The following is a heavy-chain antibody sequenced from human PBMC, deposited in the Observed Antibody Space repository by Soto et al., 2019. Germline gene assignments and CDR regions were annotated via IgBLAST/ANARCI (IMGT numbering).Heavy chain of an antibody. D-gene: IGHD3-3*01. CDR3: ARGSYDFWSGPGGFYYYAMDV. V-gene: IGHV1-69*01. Sequence: QVQLVQSGAEMREPGSLVKLSCKASGGSFNTHSITWVRQAPGQGLEWVGGIVPMFGTTNYTQKLQGRLTISADESASTTYMELRSLRSEDTAIYYCARGSYDFWSGPGGFYYYAMDVWGQGTTVTVS. CDR2: IVPMFGTT. CDR1: GGSFNTHS. J-gene: IGHJ6*02.